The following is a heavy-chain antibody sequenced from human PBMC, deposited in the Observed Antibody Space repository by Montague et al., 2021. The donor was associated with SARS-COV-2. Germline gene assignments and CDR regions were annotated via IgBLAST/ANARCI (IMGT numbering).Heavy chain of an antibody. CDR3: ARDFDY. J-gene: IGHJ4*02. CDR2: MYYSGST. Sequence: SETRSLTRTVSGGSISSYYWSWIRQPPGKGLEWIGYMYYSGSTNYNPSLKSRVTLSVDTSKNQFSLKLSSVTAADTAVYYCARDFDYWGQGTLVTVSS. CDR1: GGSISSYY. V-gene: IGHV4-59*13.